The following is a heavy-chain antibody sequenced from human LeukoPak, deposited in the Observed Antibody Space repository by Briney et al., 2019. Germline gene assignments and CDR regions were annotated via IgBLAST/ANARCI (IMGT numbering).Heavy chain of an antibody. J-gene: IGHJ4*02. D-gene: IGHD6-19*01. CDR2: INCDSGDT. CDR1: GYTFTDYS. V-gene: IGHV1-2*02. Sequence: GASVKVSCKASGYTFTDYSIHWVRQAPGHGLDWMGRINCDSGDTYFAQKFQDRVIMTRDTSISTAYMELSSLRSDDTAVYYCAREPPDSSGWRFDYWGQGTLVTVSS. CDR3: AREPPDSSGWRFDY.